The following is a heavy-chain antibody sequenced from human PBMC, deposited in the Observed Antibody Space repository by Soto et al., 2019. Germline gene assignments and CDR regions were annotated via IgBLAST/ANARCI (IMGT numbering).Heavy chain of an antibody. CDR2: IKQDGSEN. CDR1: GFTFSSYW. CDR3: VRVGAGVVNAFDI. J-gene: IGHJ3*02. Sequence: GGSLRLSCAASGFTFSSYWMSWVRQAPGKGLEWVANIKQDGSENYYVVSVKGRFTISRDNAKNSLYLQMNSLRAEDTAVYYCVRVGAGVVNAFDIWGQGTMVTVSS. D-gene: IGHD3-10*01. V-gene: IGHV3-7*03.